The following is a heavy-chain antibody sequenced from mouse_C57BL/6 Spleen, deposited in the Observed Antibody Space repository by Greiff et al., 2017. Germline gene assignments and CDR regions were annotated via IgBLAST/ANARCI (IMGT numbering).Heavy chain of an antibody. CDR1: GFSLTSYG. Sequence: VQLQQSGPGLVQPSQSLSITCTDSGFSLTSYGVHWVRQSPGKGLEWLGVIWSGGSTDYNAAFISRLSISKDNSKSQVFFKMNSLQADDTAIYYCARKKGNWDDFDVWGTGTTVTVSS. CDR2: IWSGGST. V-gene: IGHV2-2*01. CDR3: ARKKGNWDDFDV. J-gene: IGHJ1*03. D-gene: IGHD4-1*01.